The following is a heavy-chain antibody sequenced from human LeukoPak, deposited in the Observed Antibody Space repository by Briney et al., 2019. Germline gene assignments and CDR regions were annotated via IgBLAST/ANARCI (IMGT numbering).Heavy chain of an antibody. CDR3: ARDSGYDGYVGY. CDR1: GYTFTSYD. J-gene: IGHJ4*02. Sequence: ASVKVSCKASGYTFTSYDISWVRQAPGQGLEWMGWISAYNGNTNYAQKLQGRVTITTDTSTSTAYMELRSLRSDDTAVYYCARDSGYDGYVGYWGQGTLVTVSS. D-gene: IGHD5-12*01. V-gene: IGHV1-18*01. CDR2: ISAYNGNT.